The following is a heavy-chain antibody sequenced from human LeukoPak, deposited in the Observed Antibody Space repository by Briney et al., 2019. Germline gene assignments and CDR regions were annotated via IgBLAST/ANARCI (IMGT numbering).Heavy chain of an antibody. V-gene: IGHV1-18*01. CDR3: AIDPQRGIAARPPAWGFDP. D-gene: IGHD6-6*01. Sequence: ASVKVSCKASGYTFTSYGISWVRQAPGQGLEWTGWISAYDGNTNYAQKLQGRVTMTTDTSTSTAYMELRSLRSDDTAVYYCAIDPQRGIAARPPAWGFDPWGQGTLVTVSS. CDR1: GYTFTSYG. J-gene: IGHJ5*02. CDR2: ISAYDGNT.